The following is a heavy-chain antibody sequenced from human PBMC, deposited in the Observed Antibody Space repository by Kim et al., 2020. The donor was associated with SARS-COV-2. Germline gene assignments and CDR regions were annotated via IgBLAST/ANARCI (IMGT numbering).Heavy chain of an antibody. CDR3: ARHENDGMDV. CDR1: GYDFINFG. J-gene: IGHJ6*02. V-gene: IGHV1-18*01. CDR2: ISGNHGST. Sequence: ASVKVSCKGSGYDFINFGISWVRQAPGQGLEWLGWISGNHGSTSYPHNRQDRGTLTRDTTTNTAYMELRSLRPDDTARYYCARHENDGMDVWCQGTTVNVPS.